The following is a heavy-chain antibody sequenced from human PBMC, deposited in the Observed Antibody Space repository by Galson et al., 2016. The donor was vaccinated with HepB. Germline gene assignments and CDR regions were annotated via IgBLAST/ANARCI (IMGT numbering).Heavy chain of an antibody. CDR3: ARWQNVINAFDF. D-gene: IGHD2-21*01. CDR2: IYPRDPDA. CDR1: GYTFTNNW. J-gene: IGHJ3*01. V-gene: IGHV5-51*01. Sequence: SGAEVKKPGESLKISCKASGYTFTNNWIGWVRQVPGKGLEWMANIYPRDPDARYSPSFQGQVNISVDKSTNTAALQWGSLKASDTAIYFCARWQNVINAFDFWGHGTVVTVSS.